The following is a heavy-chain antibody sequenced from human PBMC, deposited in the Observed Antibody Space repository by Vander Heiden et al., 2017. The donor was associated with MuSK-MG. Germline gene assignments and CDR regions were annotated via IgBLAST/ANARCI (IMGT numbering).Heavy chain of an antibody. Sequence: QLQLQESGPGLVKPSETLSLTCTVSGGSISSSSYYWGWIRQPPGKGLEWIGSIYYSGSTYYNPSLKSRVTISVDTSKNQFSLKLSSVTAADTAVYYCARGKGGYCSGGSCPLGLSWGQGTLVTVSS. D-gene: IGHD2-15*01. J-gene: IGHJ5*02. CDR1: GGSISSSSYY. CDR3: ARGKGGYCSGGSCPLGLS. V-gene: IGHV4-39*07. CDR2: IYYSGST.